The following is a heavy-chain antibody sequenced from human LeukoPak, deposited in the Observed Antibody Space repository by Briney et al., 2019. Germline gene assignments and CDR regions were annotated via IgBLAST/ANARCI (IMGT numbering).Heavy chain of an antibody. D-gene: IGHD5-18*01. V-gene: IGHV3-21*01. CDR3: ARDLQLWSLDY. CDR1: GFTFNNYN. CDR2: TTSSGTYI. Sequence: PRGSLRLSCAASGFTFNNYNMNGVRQAPGKALEWVSSTTSSGTYIFYADSVKGRFTISRDNAKNSLYLQMNSLRAEDTAVYYCARDLQLWSLDYWGQGTLVTVSS. J-gene: IGHJ4*02.